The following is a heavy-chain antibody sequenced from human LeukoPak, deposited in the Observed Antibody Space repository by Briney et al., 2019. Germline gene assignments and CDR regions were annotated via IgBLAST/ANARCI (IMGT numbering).Heavy chain of an antibody. CDR3: ARAERKWLERGASDI. CDR1: GFTFSSHW. J-gene: IGHJ3*02. V-gene: IGHV3-7*04. Sequence: GGSLRLSCAVAGFTFSSHWMTWVRQAPEKGLEWVANIKQDGSEKYYVDSVKGRFTISSDNAKNSLYLQMNSLRAEDTAVYYCARAERKWLERGASDIWGQGTMVTVSS. CDR2: IKQDGSEK. D-gene: IGHD6-19*01.